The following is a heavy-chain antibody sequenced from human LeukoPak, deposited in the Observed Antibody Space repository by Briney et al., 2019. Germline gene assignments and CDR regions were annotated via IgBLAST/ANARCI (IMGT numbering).Heavy chain of an antibody. CDR1: GGSFSGYY. CDR2: INHSGST. CDR3: ARTSEWLRFYWGLQTRLGHFDY. V-gene: IGHV4-34*01. D-gene: IGHD5-12*01. Sequence: SETLSLTCAVYGGSFSGYYWSWIRQPPGKGLEWIGEINHSGSTNYNPSLKSRVTISVDTSKNQFSLKLSSVTAADTAVYYCARTSEWLRFYWGLQTRLGHFDYRGQGTLVTVSS. J-gene: IGHJ4*02.